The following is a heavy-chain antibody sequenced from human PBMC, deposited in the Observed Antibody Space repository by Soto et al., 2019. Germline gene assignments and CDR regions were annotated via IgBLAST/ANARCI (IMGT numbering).Heavy chain of an antibody. V-gene: IGHV4-59*12. CDR2: MYYSGNT. Sequence: SETLSLTCTVSGGSISNYYWSWIRQPPGKGLEWIGYMYYSGNTNYSPSLKSRVTISVDTSKNQFSLKLRSVTAADTAVYYCANNERRFDPWGQGILVTVSS. CDR1: GGSISNYY. CDR3: ANNERRFDP. D-gene: IGHD1-1*01. J-gene: IGHJ5*02.